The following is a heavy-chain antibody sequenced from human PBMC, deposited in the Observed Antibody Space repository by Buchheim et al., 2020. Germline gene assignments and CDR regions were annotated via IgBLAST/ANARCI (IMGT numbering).Heavy chain of an antibody. CDR2: ISSSSSYI. J-gene: IGHJ6*02. CDR3: ARDGYSGGMDV. CDR1: GFTFGSYS. Sequence: EVQLVESGGGLVKPGGSLRLSCAASGFTFGSYSMTWVRQAPGKGLEWVSSISSSSSYIYYADSVKGRFTISRDNAKQLLFLQMNSLRAEDTAVYYCARDGYSGGMDVWGQGTT. D-gene: IGHD2-2*03. V-gene: IGHV3-21*01.